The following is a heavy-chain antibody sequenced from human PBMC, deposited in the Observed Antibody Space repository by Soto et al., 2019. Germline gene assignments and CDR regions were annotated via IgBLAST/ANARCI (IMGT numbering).Heavy chain of an antibody. Sequence: QITLKESGPTLVKPTETLTLTCTLTGYSISLSGVGVGWIRQPPGKALEWLAVIYWDDDKRYNPSLENRLTISKDASKNQVVLTLANMHPVDTGTYYCAHVVPATMYYFDYWGRGTLVTVSS. CDR3: AHVVPATMYYFDY. D-gene: IGHD2-15*01. J-gene: IGHJ4*02. CDR2: IYWDDDK. V-gene: IGHV2-5*02. CDR1: GYSISLSGVG.